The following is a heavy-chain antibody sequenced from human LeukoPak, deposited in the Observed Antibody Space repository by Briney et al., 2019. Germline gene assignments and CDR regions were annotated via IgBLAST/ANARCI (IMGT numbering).Heavy chain of an antibody. J-gene: IGHJ4*02. CDR1: GFTFSIYA. Sequence: PGGSLRLSCAASGFTFSIYAMSWVRQAPGKGLEWVSAISGSGGRTYNADSEKGRFTISRDNSKNTLYLQMNSLRAEDTAVYYCAKVKDYYDSSGYYYYFDYWGQGTLVTVSS. V-gene: IGHV3-23*01. CDR3: AKVKDYYDSSGYYYYFDY. CDR2: ISGSGGRT. D-gene: IGHD3-22*01.